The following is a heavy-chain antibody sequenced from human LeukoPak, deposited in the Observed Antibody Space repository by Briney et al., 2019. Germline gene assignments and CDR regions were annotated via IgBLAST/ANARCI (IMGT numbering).Heavy chain of an antibody. CDR1: GYTFTSYD. CDR3: ARSIGYSSGWH. CDR2: MNPNSGNT. V-gene: IGHV1-8*03. D-gene: IGHD6-19*01. Sequence: ASAKVSCKASGYTFTSYDINWVRQATGQGLEWMGWMNPNSGNTGYAQKFQGRVTITSNTSISTAYMELSSLRSEDTAVYYCARSIGYSSGWHWGQGTLVTVSS. J-gene: IGHJ4*02.